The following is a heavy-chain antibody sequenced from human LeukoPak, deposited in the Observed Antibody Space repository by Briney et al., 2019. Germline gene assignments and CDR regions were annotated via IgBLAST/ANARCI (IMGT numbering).Heavy chain of an antibody. CDR2: IYYSGST. V-gene: IGHV4-39*01. J-gene: IGHJ4*02. Sequence: NPSETLSLTCSVSGGSISSNSYHWGWIRQPPGKVLEWIGSIYYSGSTYYNPSLKSRVTISVDTSKNQFSLKLSSVTAADTAVYYCARQGDNWNDGYWGQGTLVTVSS. CDR1: GGSISSNSYH. D-gene: IGHD1-20*01. CDR3: ARQGDNWNDGY.